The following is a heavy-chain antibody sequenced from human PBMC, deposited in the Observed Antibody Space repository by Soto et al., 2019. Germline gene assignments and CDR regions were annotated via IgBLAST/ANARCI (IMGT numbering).Heavy chain of an antibody. CDR3: ARWGTTGGLDV. CDR2: PSYDGSDK. V-gene: IGHV3-30*19. CDR1: GFTFRSYV. J-gene: IGHJ1*01. D-gene: IGHD3-16*01. Sequence: QVQLVESGGGVVQPGTSLRVSCVGSGFTFRSYVIHWVRQAPGKGLEWVALPSYDGSDKYYDDSVRGRFTISRDNSRNTVDLQRDSLRLEDAALYYCARWGTTGGLDVWGQGTLVSVSS.